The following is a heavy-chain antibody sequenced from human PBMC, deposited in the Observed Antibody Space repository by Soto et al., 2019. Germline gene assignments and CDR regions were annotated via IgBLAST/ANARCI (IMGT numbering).Heavy chain of an antibody. CDR1: GGTFSSYT. J-gene: IGHJ4*02. Sequence: QVQLVQSGAEVKKPGSSVKVSCKASGGTFSSYTISWVRQAPGQGLEWMGRIIPILGIANYAQKFQGRVTITADKSMSTAYMELSSLRSEDTAVYYCARVASSSWYYFDYWGQGTLVTVSS. D-gene: IGHD6-13*01. CDR3: ARVASSSWYYFDY. V-gene: IGHV1-69*02. CDR2: IIPILGIA.